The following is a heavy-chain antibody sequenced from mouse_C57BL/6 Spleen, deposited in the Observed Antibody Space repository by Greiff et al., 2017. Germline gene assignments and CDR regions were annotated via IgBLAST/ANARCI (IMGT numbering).Heavy chain of an antibody. J-gene: IGHJ3*01. CDR1: GYAFSSSW. CDR3: ARGDYGIAWFAY. V-gene: IGHV1-82*01. D-gene: IGHD1-1*01. Sequence: LMESGPELVKPGASVKISCKASGYAFSSSWMNWVKQRPGKGLEWIGRIYPGDGDTNYNGKFKGKATLTADKSSSTAYMQLSSLTSEDSAVYFCARGDYGIAWFAYWGQGTLVTVSA. CDR2: IYPGDGDT.